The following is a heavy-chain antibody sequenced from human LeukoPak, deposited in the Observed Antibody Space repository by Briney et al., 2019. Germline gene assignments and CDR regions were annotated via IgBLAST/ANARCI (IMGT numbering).Heavy chain of an antibody. J-gene: IGHJ4*02. Sequence: GRSLRLSCAASGFRFGDYAMNWVRQAPGKGLEWVGFIRSKTNGGTTEYAASMKGRFTISRDDSNSIAYLQMNSLRTEDTAVYYCAHDSSGYPYSFDYWGQGTLVAVSS. CDR2: IRSKTNGGTT. D-gene: IGHD3-22*01. V-gene: IGHV3-49*04. CDR1: GFRFGDYA. CDR3: AHDSSGYPYSFDY.